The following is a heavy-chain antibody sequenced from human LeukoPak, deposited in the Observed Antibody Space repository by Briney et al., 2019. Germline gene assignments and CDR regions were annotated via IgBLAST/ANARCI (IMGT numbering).Heavy chain of an antibody. V-gene: IGHV3-30-3*01. CDR3: ARAHRYFDWLLPYDY. CDR2: ISYDGSNK. J-gene: IGHJ4*02. CDR1: GFTFSSYA. Sequence: GGSLKLSCATSGFTFSSYAMHWVRQAPGKGLEWVAVISYDGSNKYYADSVKGRFTISRDNSKNTLYLQMNSLRAEDTAVYYCARAHRYFDWLLPYDYWGQGTLVTVSS. D-gene: IGHD3-9*01.